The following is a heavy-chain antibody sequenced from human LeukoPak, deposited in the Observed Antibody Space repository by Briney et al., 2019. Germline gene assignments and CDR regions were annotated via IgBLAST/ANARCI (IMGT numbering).Heavy chain of an antibody. CDR1: GFAFSSYE. CDR3: ARDICSDGVCYYGMDV. V-gene: IGHV3-21*06. D-gene: IGHD2-8*01. CDR2: ISSSSSFI. Sequence: PGGSLRLSCAASGFAFSSYEMNWVRQAPGKGLEWVSSISSSSSFIYYTDSVKGRFTISRDNAKNSLYLQMNSLRAEDTAVYYCARDICSDGVCYYGMDVWGQGTTVTVSS. J-gene: IGHJ6*02.